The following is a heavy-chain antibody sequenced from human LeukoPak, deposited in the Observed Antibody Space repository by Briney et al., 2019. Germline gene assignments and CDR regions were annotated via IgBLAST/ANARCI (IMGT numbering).Heavy chain of an antibody. D-gene: IGHD3-22*01. Sequence: GRSLRLSCAASGFTFDDYAMHWVRHAPGKGLEWVSGISWNSGSIGYADSVKGQFTISRDNAKNSLYLQMNSLRAEDTALYYCAKTYYYDSSALTTGYYFDYWGQGTLVTVSS. CDR2: ISWNSGSI. J-gene: IGHJ4*02. CDR1: GFTFDDYA. CDR3: AKTYYYDSSALTTGYYFDY. V-gene: IGHV3-9*01.